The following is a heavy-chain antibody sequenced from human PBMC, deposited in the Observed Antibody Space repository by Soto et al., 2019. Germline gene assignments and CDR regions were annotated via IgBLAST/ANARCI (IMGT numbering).Heavy chain of an antibody. CDR1: GFTFSSYG. J-gene: IGHJ6*02. CDR2: ISYDGSNK. Sequence: QVQLVESGGGVVQPGRSLRLSCAASGFTFSSYGMHWVRQAPGKGLEWVAVISYDGSNKYYADSVKGRFTISRDNSKNTLYLQMTSLRAEDTAVYYCAKDNTVVVITLADVWGQGTTVTVSS. V-gene: IGHV3-30*18. D-gene: IGHD3-22*01. CDR3: AKDNTVVVITLADV.